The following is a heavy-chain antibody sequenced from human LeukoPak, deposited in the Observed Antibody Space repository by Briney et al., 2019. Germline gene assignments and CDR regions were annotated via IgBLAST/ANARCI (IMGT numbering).Heavy chain of an antibody. Sequence: NPGGSLRLSCLTSGFTFVNASMSWVRQAPGKGLEWVGLMKSKPEGGTTFYAALVKDRFSISRDDSRNTLYLQMNSLTIGDTGVYYCTTGNPWGQGTLVTVSS. V-gene: IGHV3-15*01. J-gene: IGHJ5*02. CDR2: MKSKPEGGTT. CDR1: GFTFVNAS. CDR3: TTGNP.